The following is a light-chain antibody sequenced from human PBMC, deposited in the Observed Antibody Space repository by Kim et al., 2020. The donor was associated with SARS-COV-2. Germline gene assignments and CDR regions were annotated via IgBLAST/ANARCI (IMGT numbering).Light chain of an antibody. V-gene: IGLV3-1*01. Sequence: SYELTQPPSVSISPGQTARITCSGNKLGEKYVSWYQQRSGQSPVLVIYQDNKRPPGIPERFSGSNSGNTATLAISAAQTMDEADFYCQAWDTTTVVFGGG. CDR3: QAWDTTTVV. J-gene: IGLJ3*02. CDR2: QDN. CDR1: KLGEKY.